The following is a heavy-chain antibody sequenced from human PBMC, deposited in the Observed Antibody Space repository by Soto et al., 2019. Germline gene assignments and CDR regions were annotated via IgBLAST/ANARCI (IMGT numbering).Heavy chain of an antibody. J-gene: IGHJ4*02. D-gene: IGHD4-17*01. Sequence: GGSLRLSCAASGFTFDDYAMHWVRQAPGKGLEWVSGISWNSGSIGYADSVKGRFTISRDNAKNSLYLQMNSLRAEDTALYYCAKDLYGDYVTVPSPGFDYWGQGTLVTVSS. CDR2: ISWNSGSI. CDR3: AKDLYGDYVTVPSPGFDY. CDR1: GFTFDDYA. V-gene: IGHV3-9*01.